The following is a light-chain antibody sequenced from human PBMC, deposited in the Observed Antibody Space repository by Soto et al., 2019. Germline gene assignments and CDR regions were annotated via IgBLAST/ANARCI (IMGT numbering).Light chain of an antibody. CDR3: SSYRKSNTLG. CDR2: EVT. CDR1: SSDVGTYHY. J-gene: IGLJ1*01. Sequence: QSVLTQPASVSASPGQSITISCTGASSDVGTYHYVSWYQHHPGKPPKLLIHEVTHRPPGVAARFSGSKSGNTASLTISGLQAEDEAVYYCSSYRKSNTLGFGTGAKVT. V-gene: IGLV2-14*01.